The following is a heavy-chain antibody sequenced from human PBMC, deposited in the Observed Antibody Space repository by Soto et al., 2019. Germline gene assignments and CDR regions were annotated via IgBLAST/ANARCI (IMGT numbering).Heavy chain of an antibody. CDR2: INHSGST. Sequence: SETLSLTCAVYGGSFSGYYWSWIRQPPGKGLEWIGEINHSGSTNYNPSLKSRVTISVDTSKNQFSLKLSSVTAADTAVYYCASRYCSGGSCYRPIDYWGQGTLVTVSS. J-gene: IGHJ4*02. D-gene: IGHD2-15*01. CDR1: GGSFSGYY. CDR3: ASRYCSGGSCYRPIDY. V-gene: IGHV4-34*01.